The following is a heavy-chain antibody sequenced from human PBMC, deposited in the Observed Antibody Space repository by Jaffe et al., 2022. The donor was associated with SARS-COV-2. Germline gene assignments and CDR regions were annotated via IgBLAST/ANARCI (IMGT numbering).Heavy chain of an antibody. CDR3: ARARGSRGRRGVNSYGDYYYYGMDV. V-gene: IGHV1-69*01. J-gene: IGHJ6*02. CDR2: IIPIFGTA. CDR1: GGTFSSYA. Sequence: QVQLVQSGAEVKKPGSSVKVSCKASGGTFSSYAISWVRQAPGQGLEWMGGIIPIFGTANYAQKFQGRVTITADESTSTAYMELSSLRSEDTAVYYCARARGSRGRRGVNSYGDYYYYGMDVWGQGTTVTVSS. D-gene: IGHD5-18*01.